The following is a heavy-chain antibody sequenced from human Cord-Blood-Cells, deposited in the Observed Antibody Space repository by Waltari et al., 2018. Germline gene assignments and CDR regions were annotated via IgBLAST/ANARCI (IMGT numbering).Heavy chain of an antibody. CDR3: ARVPQDIVVVPAALIDY. Sequence: QVQLVQSGAEVKKPGASVKVSCKASGYTFTSYDINWVRQATGQGLEWMGWMNPNSGNTGYAQKFQGRVTMTRNTSISTAYMELSSLRSEDTAVYYCARVPQDIVVVPAALIDYWGQGTLVTVSS. D-gene: IGHD2-2*01. CDR2: MNPNSGNT. CDR1: GYTFTSYD. J-gene: IGHJ4*02. V-gene: IGHV1-8*01.